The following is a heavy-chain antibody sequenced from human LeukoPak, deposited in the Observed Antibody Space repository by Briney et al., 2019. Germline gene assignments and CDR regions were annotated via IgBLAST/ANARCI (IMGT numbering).Heavy chain of an antibody. J-gene: IGHJ4*02. CDR2: ISAYAAST. Sequence: HGGALRLPCATSGFTFNNYAMGWVRQAPGKGLEWVSGISAYAASTYYADSVKGRFTISRDNSKNTVYLQMKSLRVEDTAVYYCARGSDSGSSYFPNLDYWGQGTLVTVSS. CDR1: GFTFNNYA. V-gene: IGHV3-23*01. CDR3: ARGSDSGSSYFPNLDY. D-gene: IGHD3-22*01.